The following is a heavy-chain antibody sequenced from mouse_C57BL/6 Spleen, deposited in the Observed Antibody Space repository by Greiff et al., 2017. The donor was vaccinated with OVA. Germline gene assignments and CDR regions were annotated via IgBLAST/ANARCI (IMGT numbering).Heavy chain of an antibody. CDR1: GYTFTDYE. D-gene: IGHD4-1*01. CDR2: IDPETGGT. Sequence: VKLQESGAELVRPGASVTLSCKASGYTFTDYEMHWVKQTPVHGLEWIGAIDPETGGTAYNQKFKGKAILTADKSSSTAYMELRSLTSEDSAVYYCTRSGLTGTLFAYWGQGTLVTVSA. J-gene: IGHJ3*01. V-gene: IGHV1-15*01. CDR3: TRSGLTGTLFAY.